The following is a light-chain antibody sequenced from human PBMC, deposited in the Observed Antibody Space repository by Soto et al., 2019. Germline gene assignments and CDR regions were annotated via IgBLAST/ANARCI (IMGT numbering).Light chain of an antibody. CDR3: QQYGTSPLT. CDR1: QTVSSNY. Sequence: EIVLTQSPGTLSLSPGERATLSCRASQTVSSNYLAWYQQKPGQAPRLLIYSASTRATGIPDRSSGSGSGTDFTLTISRLEPEDFAVYYCQQYGTSPLTFGGGTKVDIK. J-gene: IGKJ4*01. CDR2: SAS. V-gene: IGKV3-20*01.